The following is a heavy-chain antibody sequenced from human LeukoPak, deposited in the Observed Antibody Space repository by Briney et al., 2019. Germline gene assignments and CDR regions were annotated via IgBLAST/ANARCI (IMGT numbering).Heavy chain of an antibody. CDR3: ARDQGIAVAGTLDRWFDP. CDR1: GYSISSGYY. V-gene: IGHV4-38-2*02. J-gene: IGHJ5*02. Sequence: PSETLSLTCAVSGYSISSGYYWGWIRQPPGKGLEWVGSFYHSGSTYYNPSLKSRVTISVDTSKNQFSLKLSSVTAADTAVYYCARDQGIAVAGTLDRWFDPWGQGTLVTVSS. CDR2: FYHSGST. D-gene: IGHD6-19*01.